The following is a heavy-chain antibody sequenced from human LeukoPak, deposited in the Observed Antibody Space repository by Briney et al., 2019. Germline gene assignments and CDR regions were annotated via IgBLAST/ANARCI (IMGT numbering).Heavy chain of an antibody. CDR1: GGTFSSYA. V-gene: IGHV1-69*13. D-gene: IGHD7-27*01. Sequence: GASVKVSCKASGGTFSSYAISWVRQAPGQGLEWMGGIIPIFGTANYAQKFQGRVTITADESTSTAYMELSSLRSEDTAVYYCAREKLGNWYFDLWGRGTLVTVSS. J-gene: IGHJ2*01. CDR2: IIPIFGTA. CDR3: AREKLGNWYFDL.